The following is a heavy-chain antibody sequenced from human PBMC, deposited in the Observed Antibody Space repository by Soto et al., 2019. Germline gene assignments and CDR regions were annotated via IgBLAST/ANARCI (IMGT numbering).Heavy chain of an antibody. D-gene: IGHD7-27*01. V-gene: IGHV4-34*01. Sequence: QVQLQQWGAGLLKPSETLSLTCAVYGGSFSGHYWTWIGQPPGKGLEWIGEVSPGGSTNYNSSLKSRLTVSGDTSKNQFSLKLTSVTAADTGVYYCSRGRGGLHRTAELHSWGQGTLVTVSS. J-gene: IGHJ4*02. CDR1: GGSFSGHY. CDR2: VSPGGST. CDR3: SRGRGGLHRTAELHS.